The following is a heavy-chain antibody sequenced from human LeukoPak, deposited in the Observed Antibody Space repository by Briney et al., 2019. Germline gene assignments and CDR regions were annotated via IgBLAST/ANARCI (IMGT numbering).Heavy chain of an antibody. CDR1: GGTFSSYA. J-gene: IGHJ6*02. Sequence: SVKVSCKASGGTFSSYAISWVRQAPGQGLEWMGVIIPIFGRANYAQKFQGRVTITADESTSTAYMELSSLRSEDTAVYYCARGLYYYDSSGYYYYYYGMDVWGQGTTVTVSS. CDR3: ARGLYYYDSSGYYYYYYGMDV. D-gene: IGHD3-22*01. V-gene: IGHV1-69*13. CDR2: IIPIFGRA.